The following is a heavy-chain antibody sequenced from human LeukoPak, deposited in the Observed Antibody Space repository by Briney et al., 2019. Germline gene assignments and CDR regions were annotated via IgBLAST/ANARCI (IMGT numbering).Heavy chain of an antibody. CDR2: ISYDGSNK. V-gene: IGHV3-30-3*01. CDR3: ASVRGRFTIFGVAYTQTDY. Sequence: GGSLRLSCAASGFTFSSYAMNWVSQAPGKGLEWVAIISYDGSNKYYADSVKGRFTISRDNSKNTLYLQMNSLRAEDTAVYYCASVRGRFTIFGVAYTQTDYWGQGTLVTVSS. D-gene: IGHD3-3*01. J-gene: IGHJ4*02. CDR1: GFTFSSYA.